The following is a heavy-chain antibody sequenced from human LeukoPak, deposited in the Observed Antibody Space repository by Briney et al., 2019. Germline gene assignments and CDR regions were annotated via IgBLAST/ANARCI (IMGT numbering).Heavy chain of an antibody. J-gene: IGHJ6*03. CDR1: CYTFTSYG. CDR3: AREAPIAVAGTYYYYYYMDV. Sequence: ASVKVSCKASCYTFTSYGICWVRQAPGQGLEWMGWTSAYNGNTNYAQKLQGRVTMTTDTSTSTAYMELRSLRSDDTAVYYCAREAPIAVAGTYYYYYYMDVWGKGTTVTVSS. CDR2: TSAYNGNT. D-gene: IGHD6-19*01. V-gene: IGHV1-18*01.